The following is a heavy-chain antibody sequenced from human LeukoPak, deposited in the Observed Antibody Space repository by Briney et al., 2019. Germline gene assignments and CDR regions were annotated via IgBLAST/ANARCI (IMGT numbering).Heavy chain of an antibody. CDR1: GFTFSNAW. J-gene: IGHJ4*02. CDR3: ARENHGSFDY. CDR2: ISHTSTYI. D-gene: IGHD3-10*01. Sequence: GGSLRLSCAASGFTFSNAWMSWVRQAPGKGLEWVSSISHTSTYIYYADSLKGRFAISRDNAKNSLYLQMNSLRAEDTAVYYCARENHGSFDYWGQGTLVTVSS. V-gene: IGHV3-21*01.